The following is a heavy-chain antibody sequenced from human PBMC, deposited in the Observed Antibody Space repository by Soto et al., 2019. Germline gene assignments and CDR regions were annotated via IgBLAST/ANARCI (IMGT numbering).Heavy chain of an antibody. Sequence: GGSLRLSCAASGFTVSSNYMSWVRQAPGKGLEWASVIYSGGSTYYADSVKGRFTISRHNSKNTLYLQMNSLRAEDTAVFYCGRVWRFGELFTYYYYYRDVWGKGTTVTVSS. CDR2: IYSGGST. D-gene: IGHD3-10*01. CDR1: GFTVSSNY. CDR3: GRVWRFGELFTYYYYYRDV. J-gene: IGHJ6*03. V-gene: IGHV3-53*04.